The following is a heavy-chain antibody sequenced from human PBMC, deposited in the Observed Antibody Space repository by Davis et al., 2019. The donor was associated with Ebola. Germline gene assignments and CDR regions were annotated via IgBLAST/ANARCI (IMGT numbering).Heavy chain of an antibody. CDR1: GGSISPYY. CDR2: IYYSGST. CDR3: ARSYGAAPFDY. Sequence: MPSETLSLTCTVSGGSISPYYWSWIRQPPGKGLEWIGYIYYSGSTKYNLFLKGRVAISVDTSKNQFSLKLSSVTAAETAVYYCARSYGAAPFDYWGQGTLVTVSS. J-gene: IGHJ4*02. D-gene: IGHD4/OR15-4a*01. V-gene: IGHV4-59*08.